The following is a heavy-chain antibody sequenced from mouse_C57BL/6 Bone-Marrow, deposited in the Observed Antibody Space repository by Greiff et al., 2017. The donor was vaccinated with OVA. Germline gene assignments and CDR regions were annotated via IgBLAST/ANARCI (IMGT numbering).Heavy chain of an antibody. CDR1: GFSLTSYA. CDR2: IWTGGGT. J-gene: IGHJ4*01. Sequence: VMLVESGPGLVAPSQSLSITCTVSGFSLTSYAISWVRQPPGKGLEWLGVIWTGGGTNYNSALKSRLSISKDNSKSQVFLKMNSLQTDDTARYYCARITTVVAPYVMDYWGQGTSVTVSS. D-gene: IGHD1-1*01. CDR3: ARITTVVAPYVMDY. V-gene: IGHV2-9-1*01.